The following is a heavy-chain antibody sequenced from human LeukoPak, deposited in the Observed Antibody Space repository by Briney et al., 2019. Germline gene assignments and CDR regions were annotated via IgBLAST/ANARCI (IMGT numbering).Heavy chain of an antibody. CDR3: AKDSGYYYFDY. CDR1: GFTFDDYA. CDR2: ISWNSGSI. D-gene: IGHD3-22*01. J-gene: IGHJ4*02. Sequence: GRSLRLSCAASGFTFDDYAMHWVRQAPGKGLEWVSGISWNSGSIDYADSVKGRFTISRDNAKNSLYLQVNSLRAEDTALYYCAKDSGYYYFDYWGQGTLATVSS. V-gene: IGHV3-9*01.